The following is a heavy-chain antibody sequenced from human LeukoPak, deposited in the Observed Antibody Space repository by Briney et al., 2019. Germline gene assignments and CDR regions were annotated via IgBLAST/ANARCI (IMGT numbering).Heavy chain of an antibody. J-gene: IGHJ4*02. V-gene: IGHV3-33*08. CDR1: GFTFSSYG. Sequence: GRSLRLSCAASGFTFSSYGMHWVRQAPGKGLEWVAVIWYDGSNKYYADSVKGRFTISRDNSKNTLYLQMNSLRAEDSAVYYCARAFGGWYFDYWGQGTLVTVSS. CDR3: ARAFGGWYFDY. D-gene: IGHD6-19*01. CDR2: IWYDGSNK.